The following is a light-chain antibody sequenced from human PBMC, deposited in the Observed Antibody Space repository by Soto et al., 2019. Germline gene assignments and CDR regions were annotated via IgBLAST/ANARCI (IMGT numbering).Light chain of an antibody. J-gene: IGKJ5*01. CDR2: GAS. CDR1: QSVSSN. Sequence: EIVMTQSPATLSVSPGERAPLSCRASQSVSSNLAWYQQKPGQAPRLLISGASTRATAIPARFSGSASGTEFTLTISSLQSEDFALYYCQQYNNWPWTFGQGTRLEIK. CDR3: QQYNNWPWT. V-gene: IGKV3-15*01.